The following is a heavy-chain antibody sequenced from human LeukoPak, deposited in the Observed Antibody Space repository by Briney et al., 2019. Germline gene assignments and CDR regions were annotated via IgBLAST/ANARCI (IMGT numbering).Heavy chain of an antibody. Sequence: PSETLSLTCTVSGGSISSYYWSWIRQPAGKGLEWIGRIYTSGSINYNPSLKSRVTMSVDTSKNQFSLKLSSVTAADTAVYYCARDVSRVVVGSFDPWGQGTLVTVSS. CDR3: ARDVSRVVVGSFDP. CDR2: IYTSGSI. CDR1: GGSISSYY. J-gene: IGHJ5*02. D-gene: IGHD2-2*01. V-gene: IGHV4-4*07.